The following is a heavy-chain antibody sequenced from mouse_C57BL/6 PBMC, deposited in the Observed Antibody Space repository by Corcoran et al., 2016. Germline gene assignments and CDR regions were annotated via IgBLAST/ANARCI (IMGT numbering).Heavy chain of an antibody. CDR2: IYPGSGNT. V-gene: IGHV1-76*01. J-gene: IGHJ3*01. CDR3: ARDGPIAY. Sequence: QDLLQQSGAELVGPGASLSLSRKASGYTCTGYDIDWVKQRPGPGFQWIARIYPGSGNTYYNEKFKGKATLTAEKSSSTAYMQLSSLTSEDSAVYFWARDGPIAYGGQGTLVTV. CDR1: GYTCTGYD. D-gene: IGHD2-3*01.